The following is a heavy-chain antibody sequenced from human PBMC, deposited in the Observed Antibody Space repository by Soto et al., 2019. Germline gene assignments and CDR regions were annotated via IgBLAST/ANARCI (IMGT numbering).Heavy chain of an antibody. Sequence: QVQLVQSGTEVKKPGSSVKVSCKASGGTFSSYAISWVRQAPGQGLEWMGGIIPIFGTANYAQKFQGRVTITGDEYTSTAYMELRSLRSEDTAVYYWARTTPPSIAARAYYYYGMDVWGQGTTVTVSS. CDR1: GGTFSSYA. D-gene: IGHD6-6*01. CDR2: IIPIFGTA. J-gene: IGHJ6*02. V-gene: IGHV1-69*01. CDR3: ARTTPPSIAARAYYYYGMDV.